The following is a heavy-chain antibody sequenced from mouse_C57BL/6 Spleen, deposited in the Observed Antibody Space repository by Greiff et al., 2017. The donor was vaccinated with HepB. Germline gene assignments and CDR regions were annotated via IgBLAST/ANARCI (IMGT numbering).Heavy chain of an antibody. CDR2: IWTGGGT. J-gene: IGHJ4*01. CDR3: ARIHGNYRDRAMDY. D-gene: IGHD2-1*01. V-gene: IGHV2-9-1*01. CDR1: GFSLTSYA. Sequence: VQLVESGPGLVAPSQSLSITCTVSGFSLTSYAISWVRQPPGKGLEWLGVIWTGGGTNYNSALKSRLSISKDNSKSQVFLKMNSLQTDDTARYYCARIHGNYRDRAMDYWGQGTSVTVSS.